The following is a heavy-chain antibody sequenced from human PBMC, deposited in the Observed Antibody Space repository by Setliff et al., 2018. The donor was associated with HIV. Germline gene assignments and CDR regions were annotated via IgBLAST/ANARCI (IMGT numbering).Heavy chain of an antibody. V-gene: IGHV1-18*01. CDR3: ARDVGRDGYCFDH. CDR1: GYTFSDYG. Sequence: ASVKVSCKASGYTFSDYGISWVRQAPGQGLEWMGWISAHNGRINYAQKFQGRVTMTTDRSTSTAYMELRSLRSDDTAVYYCARDVGRDGYCFDHWGQGTLVPS. J-gene: IGHJ4*02. CDR2: ISAHNGRI. D-gene: IGHD5-12*01.